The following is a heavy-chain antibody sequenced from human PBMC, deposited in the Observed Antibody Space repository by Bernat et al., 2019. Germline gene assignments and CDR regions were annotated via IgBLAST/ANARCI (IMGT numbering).Heavy chain of an antibody. CDR1: GFTFSSYA. V-gene: IGHV3-23*01. D-gene: IGHD4-17*01. Sequence: EVQLLESGGGLVQPGGSLRLSCAASGFTFSSYAMSWVRQAPGKGPEWGSSISGSGGSTYSADSEKGRCTISRDNSKNTLYLKMTSLRAEDAAVYYCAKDMDYGDQGWFDPWGQGTLVTVSS. J-gene: IGHJ5*02. CDR3: AKDMDYGDQGWFDP. CDR2: ISGSGGST.